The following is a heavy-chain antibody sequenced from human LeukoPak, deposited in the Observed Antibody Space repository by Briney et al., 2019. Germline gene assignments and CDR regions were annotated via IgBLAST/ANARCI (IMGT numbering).Heavy chain of an antibody. CDR1: GFTFSSYS. V-gene: IGHV3-21*01. D-gene: IGHD2-8*01. J-gene: IGHJ1*01. Sequence: GGSLRLSCAASGFTFSSYSMNWVRQAPGKGLEWVSSISSSSSYIYYADSVKGRFTISRDNAKNSLYLQMNSLRAEDTAVYYCARDGVQTMALFQHRGQGTLVTVSS. CDR3: ARDGVQTMALFQH. CDR2: ISSSSSYI.